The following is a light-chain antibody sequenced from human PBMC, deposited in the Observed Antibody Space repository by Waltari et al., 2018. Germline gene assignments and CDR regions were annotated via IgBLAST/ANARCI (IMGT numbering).Light chain of an antibody. Sequence: QAVVTQEPSLTVSPGGTVTLTCDSSTGPVPSGQFPYWFQQKPGQAPMTLIYDTTNKHSWTPSRFSGSLLGGKAALTLSGARPEDEADYYCLLFYTDSWVFGGGTKLTVL. J-gene: IGLJ3*02. CDR3: LLFYTDSWV. CDR2: DTT. V-gene: IGLV7-46*01. CDR1: TGPVPSGQF.